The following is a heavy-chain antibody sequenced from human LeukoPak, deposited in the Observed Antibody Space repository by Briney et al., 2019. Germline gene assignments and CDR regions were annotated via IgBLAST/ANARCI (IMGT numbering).Heavy chain of an antibody. CDR3: ARVKARRIIMVGGVPYFDY. Sequence: SETLSLTCAVYGGSFSGYYWSWIRQPPGKGLEWIGEINHSGSTNYNLSLKSRVTISVDTSKNQFSLKLSSVTAADTAVYYCARVKARRIIMVGGVPYFDYWGKGTLVPVSS. CDR2: INHSGST. D-gene: IGHD3-10*01. V-gene: IGHV4-34*01. J-gene: IGHJ4*02. CDR1: GGSFSGYY.